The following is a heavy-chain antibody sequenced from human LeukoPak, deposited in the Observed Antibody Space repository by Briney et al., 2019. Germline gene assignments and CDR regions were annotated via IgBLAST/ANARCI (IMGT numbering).Heavy chain of an antibody. D-gene: IGHD3-10*01. CDR1: GYTFTGYY. Sequence: ASVKVSRKASGYTFTGYYMHWVRQAPGQGLEWMGRINPNSGGTNYAQKFQGRVTMTRDTSISTAYMELSRLRSDDTAVYYCARVLITMVRGVMPDYWGQGTLVTVSS. J-gene: IGHJ4*02. CDR2: INPNSGGT. CDR3: ARVLITMVRGVMPDY. V-gene: IGHV1-2*06.